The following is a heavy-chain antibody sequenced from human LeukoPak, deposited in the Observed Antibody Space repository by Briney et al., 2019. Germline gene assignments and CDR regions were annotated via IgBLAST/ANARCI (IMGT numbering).Heavy chain of an antibody. Sequence: SETLSLTCTVSGGSISSSSYYWGWIRQPPGKGLEWIGSIYYSGSTYYNPSLKSRVTISVDTSKNQFSLKLSSVTAADTAVYYCARTYYDSSGYLDYWGQGTLVTVSS. V-gene: IGHV4-39*07. CDR1: GGSISSSSYY. J-gene: IGHJ4*02. CDR2: IYYSGST. CDR3: ARTYYDSSGYLDY. D-gene: IGHD3-22*01.